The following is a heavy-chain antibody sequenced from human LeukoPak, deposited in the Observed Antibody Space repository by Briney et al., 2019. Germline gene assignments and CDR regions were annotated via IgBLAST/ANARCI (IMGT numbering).Heavy chain of an antibody. CDR3: ARDGEAAAGTHYYYYYYMDV. CDR1: GYTFTSYG. CDR2: ISAYNGNT. Sequence: ASVKVSCKASGYTFTSYGISWVRQAPGQGLEWMGWISAYNGNTNYAQKLQGRVTMTTDTSTSTAYMELRSLGSDDTAVYYCARDGEAAAGTHYYYYYYMDVWGKGTTVTVSS. V-gene: IGHV1-18*01. J-gene: IGHJ6*03. D-gene: IGHD6-13*01.